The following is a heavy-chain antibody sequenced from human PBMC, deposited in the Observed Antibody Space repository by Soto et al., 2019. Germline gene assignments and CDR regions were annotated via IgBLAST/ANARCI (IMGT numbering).Heavy chain of an antibody. CDR3: ARAGAATLSDY. CDR1: GDSISSYY. D-gene: IGHD2-15*01. J-gene: IGHJ4*02. V-gene: IGHV4-59*01. CDR2: MYYSGST. Sequence: SETLSLTCTVSGDSISSYYCSWIRQPPGKGLEWIGYMYYSGSTNYNPSLKSRVTISVDTSKNQFSLKLSSVTAADTAVYYCARAGAATLSDYWGQGTLVTVSS.